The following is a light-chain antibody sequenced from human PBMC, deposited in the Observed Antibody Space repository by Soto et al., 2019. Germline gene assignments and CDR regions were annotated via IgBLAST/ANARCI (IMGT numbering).Light chain of an antibody. CDR2: GAS. V-gene: IGKV3-20*01. Sequence: EIVLTQSPGTLSLSPGERFTLSCRASQSVTSSYIAWYQQKSGQAPRLLLYGASSRATGTPDRCRGSGSGKDFTITISRLEPEDVAVYYCQQYGALPTFGQGTQV. CDR3: QQYGALPT. J-gene: IGKJ1*01. CDR1: QSVTSSY.